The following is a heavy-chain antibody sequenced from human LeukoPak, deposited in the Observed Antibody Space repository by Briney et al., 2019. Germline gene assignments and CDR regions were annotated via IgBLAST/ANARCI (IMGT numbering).Heavy chain of an antibody. CDR2: INPNSGDT. CDR3: ARDRNSGSSLDI. CDR1: GYTFTGYH. V-gene: IGHV1-2*02. J-gene: IGHJ3*02. D-gene: IGHD6-6*01. Sequence: ASVKVSCKASGYTFTGYHMHWVRQAPGQGLEWMGWINPNSGDTNYAQNFQGRVTMTRDTSISTAYMELSSLKSDDTAVYYCARDRNSGSSLDIWGQGTMLTVSS.